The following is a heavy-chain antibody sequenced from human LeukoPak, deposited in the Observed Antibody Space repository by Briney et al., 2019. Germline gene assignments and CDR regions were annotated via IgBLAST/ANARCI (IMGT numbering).Heavy chain of an antibody. CDR3: TTYGSGRKFDY. J-gene: IGHJ4*02. V-gene: IGHV3-15*04. D-gene: IGHD3-10*01. Sequence: GGSLRLSCAASGFSFSDAWMSWVRQVPGKGLEWIGRIESKTDGGTTDYAAPVKGRFTISRDDSTNTLYLQMNSLKSEDTAVYYCTTYGSGRKFDYWGQGILVTVSS. CDR1: GFSFSDAW. CDR2: IESKTDGGTT.